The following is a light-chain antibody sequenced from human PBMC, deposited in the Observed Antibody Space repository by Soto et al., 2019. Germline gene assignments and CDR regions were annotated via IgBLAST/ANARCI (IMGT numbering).Light chain of an antibody. J-gene: IGKJ1*01. CDR2: DAS. Sequence: DIQMTQSPSTLSASVGDRVTITCRASQSIRSWLAWYQQKPGKAPQLLIYDASNLESRVPSRFSGSGSGTEFTLTISSLQPDDFATYYCQQYDSFSKTFGRGTKVDIK. CDR3: QQYDSFSKT. CDR1: QSIRSW. V-gene: IGKV1-5*01.